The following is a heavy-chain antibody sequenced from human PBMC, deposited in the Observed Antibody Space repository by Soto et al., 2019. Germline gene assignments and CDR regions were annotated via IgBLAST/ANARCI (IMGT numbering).Heavy chain of an antibody. CDR1: GSTFSSYW. Sequence: PGGSLRLSCAASGSTFSSYWMSWVRQSPGKGLEWVANIKQDGSEKYYVDSVKGRFTISRDNAKNSLYLQMNSLRAKDTAVYSCATDQGYDYVWGSNPCYYYYGRDVWGQGTTLTVYS. CDR2: IKQDGSEK. J-gene: IGHJ6*02. V-gene: IGHV3-7*03. D-gene: IGHD3-16*01. CDR3: ATDQGYDYVWGSNPCYYYYGRDV.